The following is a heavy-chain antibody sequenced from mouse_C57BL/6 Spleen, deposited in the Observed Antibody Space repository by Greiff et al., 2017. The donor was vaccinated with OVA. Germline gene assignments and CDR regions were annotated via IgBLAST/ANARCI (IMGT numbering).Heavy chain of an antibody. D-gene: IGHD4-1*01. CDR3: ARHDLGFDY. J-gene: IGHJ2*01. CDR1: GFTFSSYG. V-gene: IGHV5-6*01. Sequence: EVNVVESGGDLVKPGGSLKLSCAASGFTFSSYGMSWVRQTPDKRLEWVATISSGGSYTYYPDSVKGRFTISRDNAKNTLYLQMSSLKSEDTAMYYCARHDLGFDYWGQGTTLTVSS. CDR2: ISSGGSYT.